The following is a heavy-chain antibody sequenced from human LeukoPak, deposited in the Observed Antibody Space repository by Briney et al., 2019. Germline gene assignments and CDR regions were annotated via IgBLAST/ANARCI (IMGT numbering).Heavy chain of an antibody. CDR3: ARTPHYYDSSGYSNWFDP. D-gene: IGHD3-22*01. Sequence: SETLSLTCTVSGGSVNSGGYYWSWIRQPPGKGLEWIGYIYYSGSTNYNPSLKSRVTISVDTSKNQFSLKLSSVTAADTAVYYCARTPHYYDSSGYSNWFDPWGQGTLVTVSS. J-gene: IGHJ5*02. CDR1: GGSVNSGGYY. CDR2: IYYSGST. V-gene: IGHV4-61*08.